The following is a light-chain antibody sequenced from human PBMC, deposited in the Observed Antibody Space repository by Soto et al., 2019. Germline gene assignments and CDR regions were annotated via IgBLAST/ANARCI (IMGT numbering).Light chain of an antibody. V-gene: IGLV2-14*01. CDR1: RSDVGGYKY. CDR2: EVS. CDR3: TSYTSFTTVI. J-gene: IGLJ2*01. Sequence: QSALTQPASVSGSPGQSITISCTGTRSDVGGYKYVSWYQQHPGKAPKLLISEVSNRPSGISSRFSGSKSGNTASLTISGLQAEDEADYYCTSYTSFTTVIFGGGTKLTVL.